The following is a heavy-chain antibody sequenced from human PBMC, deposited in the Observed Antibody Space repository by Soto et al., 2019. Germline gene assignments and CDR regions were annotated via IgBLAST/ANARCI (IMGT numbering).Heavy chain of an antibody. CDR1: GSSISMYY. CDR2: IYYIGST. CDR3: AREDYSLSWDGMDV. D-gene: IGHD3-10*01. J-gene: IGHJ6*02. Sequence: SEPRSPTXTVSGSSISMYYWRWIPQRPGKGLEWSGYIYYIGSTNYNPSLKSRDTTSVDTPKNQFSLNLSSVSAADTRVSYSAREDYSLSWDGMDVWGQGTTVTVSS. V-gene: IGHV4-59*01.